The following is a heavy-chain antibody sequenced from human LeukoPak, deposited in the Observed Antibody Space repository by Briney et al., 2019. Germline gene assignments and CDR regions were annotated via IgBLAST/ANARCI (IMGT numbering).Heavy chain of an antibody. CDR1: GFTFSSYA. J-gene: IGHJ4*02. CDR3: AKDRGTGAYCGGDCYSLD. D-gene: IGHD2-21*02. Sequence: GGSLRLSCAASGFTFSSYAMSWVRQAPGKGLEWVSALSGSGGSTYYADSVKGRFTISRDNSKNTLNLQMNSLRAEDTAVYYGAKDRGTGAYCGGDCYSLDWGQGTLVTVCS. CDR2: LSGSGGST. V-gene: IGHV3-23*01.